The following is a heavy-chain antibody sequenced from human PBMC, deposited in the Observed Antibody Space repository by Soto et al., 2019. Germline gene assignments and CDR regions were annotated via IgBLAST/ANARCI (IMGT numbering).Heavy chain of an antibody. Sequence: ASVKVSCKASGYTFTDYYVHWVRQAPGQGLEWMGWINPKSGGTNYAQKFQGRVSMTRDTSISTAYMELSRLRYDDTAVYYCARGGITIFGVVDHWGQGTPVTV. CDR2: INPKSGGT. V-gene: IGHV1-2*02. J-gene: IGHJ4*02. CDR3: ARGGITIFGVVDH. D-gene: IGHD3-3*01. CDR1: GYTFTDYY.